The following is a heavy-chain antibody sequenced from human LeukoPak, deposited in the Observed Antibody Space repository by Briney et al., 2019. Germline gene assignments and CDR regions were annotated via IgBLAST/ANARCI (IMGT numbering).Heavy chain of an antibody. Sequence: GGSLRLSCAASGFPFSSYSMHWVRQAPGDGLEWVAVISNDGSHKYYADSVKGRFIISRDNSKNTLSLQMNTLRPDDTAVFYCARDPNRLADYGGDYFDHWGQGTLVTVSS. CDR2: ISNDGSHK. J-gene: IGHJ4*02. CDR3: ARDPNRLADYGGDYFDH. CDR1: GFPFSSYS. V-gene: IGHV3-30*04. D-gene: IGHD4-23*01.